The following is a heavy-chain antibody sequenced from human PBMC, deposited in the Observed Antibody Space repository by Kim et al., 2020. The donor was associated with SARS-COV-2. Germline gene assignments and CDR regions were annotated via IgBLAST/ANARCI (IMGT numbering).Heavy chain of an antibody. CDR3: ARRQRRSGYFLDYYYGMDV. V-gene: IGHV4-39*01. CDR2: IYYSGST. CDR1: GGSISSSSYY. J-gene: IGHJ6*02. D-gene: IGHD3-3*01. Sequence: SETLSLTCTVSGGSISSSSYYWGWIRQPPGKGLEWIGSIYYSGSTYYNPSLKSRATISVDTSKNQFSLKLSSVTAADTAVYYCARRQRRSGYFLDYYYGMDVWGQGTTVTVSS.